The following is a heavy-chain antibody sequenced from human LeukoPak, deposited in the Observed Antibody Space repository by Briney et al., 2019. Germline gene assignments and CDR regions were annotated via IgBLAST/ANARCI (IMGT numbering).Heavy chain of an antibody. Sequence: PGGSLRLSCAASGFTFSSYSMNWVRQAPGKGLEWVSHISSSSSTIYYADSVKGRFTISRDNAKNSLYLQMNSLRAEDTAVYYCARGEYRSMIRRGDDAFDIWGQGTMVTVSS. J-gene: IGHJ3*02. CDR2: ISSSSSTI. CDR1: GFTFSSYS. V-gene: IGHV3-48*01. CDR3: ARGEYRSMIRRGDDAFDI. D-gene: IGHD5/OR15-5a*01.